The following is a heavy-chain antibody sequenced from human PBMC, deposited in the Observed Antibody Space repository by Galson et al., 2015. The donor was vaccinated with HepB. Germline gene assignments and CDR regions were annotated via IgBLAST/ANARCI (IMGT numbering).Heavy chain of an antibody. D-gene: IGHD5-12*01. CDR1: GYTFTDYY. Sequence: SVKVSCKASGYTFTDYYLHWVRQAPGQGLEWMGRIDPNSGGTNYAQKFQGRVTMTRDTSISTAYMELSRLRSDDTAVYFCALPPLADLVPTVILWGQGTLVTVSS. J-gene: IGHJ4*02. CDR3: ALPPLADLVPTVIL. V-gene: IGHV1-2*06. CDR2: IDPNSGGT.